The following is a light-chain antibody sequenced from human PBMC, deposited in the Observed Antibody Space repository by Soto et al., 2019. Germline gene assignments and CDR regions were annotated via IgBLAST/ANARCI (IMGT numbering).Light chain of an antibody. CDR1: QSVSSS. J-gene: IGKJ2*01. CDR3: QEYNNWPPYT. CDR2: GAS. Sequence: EIVMTQSPATLSVSPGERVTLSCRASQSVSSSLAWYQQKPGQAPRLLIYGASARATGIPARFSGSGSGTEFALDISSLQSEEFAVYYCQEYNNWPPYTFGQETKLEIK. V-gene: IGKV3-15*01.